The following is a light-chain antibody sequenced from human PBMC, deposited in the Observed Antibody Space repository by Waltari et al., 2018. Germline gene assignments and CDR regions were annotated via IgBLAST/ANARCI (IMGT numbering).Light chain of an antibody. CDR3: QQYNVWPPWT. J-gene: IGKJ1*01. CDR1: QGIHSD. Sequence: EVVMTQSPATLSVSPGERATPSCRASQGIHSDLAWYQQKPGQPPRLLIYSASTRATGVPARFTGSGSGTEFTLTVSSLQPEDSAVYYCQQYNVWPPWTFGQGTKVEIK. V-gene: IGKV3-15*01. CDR2: SAS.